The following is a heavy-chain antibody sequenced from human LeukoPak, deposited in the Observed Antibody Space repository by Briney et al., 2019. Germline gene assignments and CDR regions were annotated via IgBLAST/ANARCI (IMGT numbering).Heavy chain of an antibody. V-gene: IGHV3-48*02. CDR2: ISSSSSTI. CDR3: ARDHDYVWGSYRYSYGMDV. D-gene: IGHD3-16*02. CDR1: GFTFSSYS. Sequence: AGGSLRLSCAASGFTFSSYSMNWVRQAPGKGLEWVSYISSSSSTIYYADSVKGRFTISRDKAKNSLYLQMNSLRDEDTAVYYCARDHDYVWGSYRYSYGMDVWGQGTTVTVSS. J-gene: IGHJ6*02.